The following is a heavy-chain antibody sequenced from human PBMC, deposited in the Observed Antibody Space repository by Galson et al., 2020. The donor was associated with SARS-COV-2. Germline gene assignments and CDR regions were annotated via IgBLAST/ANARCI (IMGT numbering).Heavy chain of an antibody. CDR1: GFTFDDYT. V-gene: IGHV3-43*01. J-gene: IGHJ6*02. Sequence: GESLKISCAASGFTFDDYTMHWVRQAPGKGLEWVSLISWDGGSTYYADSVKGRFTISRDNSKNSLYLQMNSLRTEDTALYYCAKAPPNYSSGWYIPGNYYYGMDVWGQGTTVTVSS. D-gene: IGHD6-19*01. CDR2: ISWDGGST. CDR3: AKAPPNYSSGWYIPGNYYYGMDV.